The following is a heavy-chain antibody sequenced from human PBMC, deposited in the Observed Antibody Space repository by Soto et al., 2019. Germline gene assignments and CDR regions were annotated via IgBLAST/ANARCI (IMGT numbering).Heavy chain of an antibody. Sequence: GESLKISCRGSGYSFTSYWIGWVRQMPGKGLEWMGIIYPGDSDTRYSPSFQGQVTISADKSISTAYLQWSSLKASDTAMSYCATQPRAARRGVSRPRGWVVPWGQGTLITVSS. V-gene: IGHV5-51*01. CDR2: IYPGDSDT. D-gene: IGHD6-6*01. CDR3: ATQPRAARRGVSRPRGWVVP. J-gene: IGHJ5*02. CDR1: GYSFTSYW.